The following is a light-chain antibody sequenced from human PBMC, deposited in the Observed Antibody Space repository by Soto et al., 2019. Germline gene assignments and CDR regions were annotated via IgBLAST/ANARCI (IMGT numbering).Light chain of an antibody. CDR1: SSDVGSYNL. CDR3: CSYAGSRPYV. CDR2: EGS. V-gene: IGLV2-23*01. Sequence: QSALTQPASVSGSPGQSITISCTGTSSDVGSYNLVSWYQQHPGKAPKLMIYEGSKRPSGVSNRFSGSKSGNTASLTISGLQAEDEADYYCCSYAGSRPYVFGTGTKLTVL. J-gene: IGLJ1*01.